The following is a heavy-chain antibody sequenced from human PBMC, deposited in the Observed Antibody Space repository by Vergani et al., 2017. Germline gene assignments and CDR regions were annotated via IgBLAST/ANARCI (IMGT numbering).Heavy chain of an antibody. CDR3: ARGSGYKYSSSSIDY. CDR2: INHSGST. J-gene: IGHJ4*02. CDR1: GGSFSGYY. D-gene: IGHD6-6*01. V-gene: IGHV4-34*01. Sequence: QVQLQQWGAGLLKPSETLSLTCAVYGGSFSGYYWSWIRQPPGKGLEWIGEINHSGSTNYNPSLKSRVTISVDTSKNQVSLKLSSVTAADTAVYYCARGSGYKYSSSSIDYWGQGTLVTVSS.